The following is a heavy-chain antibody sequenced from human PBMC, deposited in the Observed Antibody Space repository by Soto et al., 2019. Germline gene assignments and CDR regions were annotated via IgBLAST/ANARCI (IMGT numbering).Heavy chain of an antibody. D-gene: IGHD2-2*01. V-gene: IGHV3-23*01. J-gene: IGHJ4*02. CDR3: AKGGPHCSSSSCLRTADY. Sequence: GGSLRLSCAASGFTFSTYAMTWVRQAPGQGLEWVSLISAGGGSTDYTDSVKGRFTISRDNSKNTLYPQMNSLRAEDTAVYYCAKGGPHCSSSSCLRTADYWGQGSLVTVS. CDR1: GFTFSTYA. CDR2: ISAGGGST.